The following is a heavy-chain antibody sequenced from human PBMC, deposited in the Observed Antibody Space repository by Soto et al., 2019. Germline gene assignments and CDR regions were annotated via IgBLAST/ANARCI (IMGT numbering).Heavy chain of an antibody. CDR1: GFTFGKYW. Sequence: GGSLRLSCAASGFTFGKYWMHWVRQAPGKGLVWVSRINDYATTINYADSVKGRFTISRDNAKNTLYLQMNSLKVEDTAVYYCTRGGLGPFDFWGQGALVTVSS. D-gene: IGHD3-9*01. J-gene: IGHJ4*02. V-gene: IGHV3-74*01. CDR2: INDYATTI. CDR3: TRGGLGPFDF.